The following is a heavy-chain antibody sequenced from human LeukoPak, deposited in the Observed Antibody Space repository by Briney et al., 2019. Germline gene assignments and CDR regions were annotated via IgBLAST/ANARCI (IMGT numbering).Heavy chain of an antibody. CDR2: IYPGDSDS. CDR3: ARGTHSSSWADAFDI. Sequence: GESLKISCKLSGYTFNVYWIGWVRQMPGKGLEWMGIIYPGDSDSRYSRSFQGQVTISADKSISTAYLQWSSLKASDTAIYYCARGTHSSSWADAFDIWGQGTMVTVSS. J-gene: IGHJ3*02. D-gene: IGHD6-13*01. CDR1: GYTFNVYW. V-gene: IGHV5-51*01.